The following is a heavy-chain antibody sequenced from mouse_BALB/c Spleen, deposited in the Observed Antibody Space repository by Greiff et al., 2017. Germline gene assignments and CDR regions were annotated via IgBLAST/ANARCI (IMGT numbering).Heavy chain of an antibody. CDR3: ARVITTGRVYAMDY. J-gene: IGHJ4*01. D-gene: IGHD2-4*01. CDR2: ILPGSGST. V-gene: IGHV1-9*01. CDR1: GYTFSSYW. Sequence: QVQLQQSGAELMKPGASVKISCKATGYTFSSYWIEWVKQRPGHGLEWIGEILPGSGSTNYNEKFKGKATFTADTSSNTAYMQLSSLTSEDSAVYYCARVITTGRVYAMDYWGQGTSVTVSS.